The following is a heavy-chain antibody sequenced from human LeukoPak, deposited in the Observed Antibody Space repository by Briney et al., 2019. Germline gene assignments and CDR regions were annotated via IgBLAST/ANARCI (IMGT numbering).Heavy chain of an antibody. CDR3: ARGTVAAYNWFDP. CDR2: ISSGSSYI. CDR1: GFTFSSYG. Sequence: GGSLRLSCAASGFTFSSYGMNWVRQAPGKGLEWVSCISSGSSYIYYADSVKGRFTISRDNAKNSLYLQMNSLRAEDTAVYYCARGTVAAYNWFDPWGQGTLVTVSS. J-gene: IGHJ5*02. D-gene: IGHD6-19*01. V-gene: IGHV3-21*01.